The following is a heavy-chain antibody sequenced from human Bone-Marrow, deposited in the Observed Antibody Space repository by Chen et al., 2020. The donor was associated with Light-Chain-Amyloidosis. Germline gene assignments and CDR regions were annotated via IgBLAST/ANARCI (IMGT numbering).Heavy chain of an antibody. D-gene: IGHD6-19*01. CDR2: IKQDGSEK. V-gene: IGHV3-7*04. CDR1: KFAFSDYW. CDR3: ARGGSDSAWYWVY. J-gene: IGHJ4*02. Sequence: EVQLVESGGGLVQPGGSLRLSCAASKFAFSDYWMSWVRQAPGKGLEWVANIKQDGSEKFYVDSGKGRFTTSRDNAKNSLYLQMNSLRAEDTAVYYCARGGSDSAWYWVYWGQGTPVTVSS.